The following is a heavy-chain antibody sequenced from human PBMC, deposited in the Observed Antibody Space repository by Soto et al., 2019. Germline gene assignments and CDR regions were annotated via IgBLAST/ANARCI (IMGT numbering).Heavy chain of an antibody. CDR3: ARAGIAAAGPGSTFDY. CDR2: TYYRSKWYN. Sequence: KQSQTLSLTCAISGDSVSSNSAAWNWIRQSPSRGLEWLGRTYYRSKWYNDYAVSVKSRITINPDTSKNQFSLQLNSVTPEDTAVYYCARAGIAAAGPGSTFDYWGQGTLVTVSS. V-gene: IGHV6-1*01. D-gene: IGHD6-13*01. J-gene: IGHJ4*02. CDR1: GDSVSSNSAA.